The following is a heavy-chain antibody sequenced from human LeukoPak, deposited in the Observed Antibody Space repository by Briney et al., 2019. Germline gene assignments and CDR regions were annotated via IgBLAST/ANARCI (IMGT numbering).Heavy chain of an antibody. Sequence: ASVKVSCKASGYTFIHSYIHWVRQAPGRGLEWMGWINPDSGDISFAQRLQGRVALTRDMSVSTVYMELNSLTSDDTAVYYCTTGRSVAVARGPVFHVWGRGTLVIVSS. CDR3: TTGRSVAVARGPVFHV. J-gene: IGHJ2*01. CDR1: GYTFIHSY. V-gene: IGHV1-2*02. CDR2: INPDSGDI. D-gene: IGHD3-10*01.